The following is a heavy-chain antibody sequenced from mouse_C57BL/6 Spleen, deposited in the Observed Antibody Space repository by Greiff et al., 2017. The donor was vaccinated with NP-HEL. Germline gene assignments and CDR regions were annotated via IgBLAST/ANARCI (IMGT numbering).Heavy chain of an antibody. V-gene: IGHV1-26*01. CDR3: ARSNYGSSYGGAMDY. CDR1: GYTFTDYY. Sequence: EVQLQQSGPELVKPGASVKISCKASGYTFTDYYMNWVKQSHGKSLEWIGDINPNNGGTSYNQKFKGKATLTVDKSSSTAYMELRSLTSEDSAVYYCARSNYGSSYGGAMDYWGQGTSVTVSS. J-gene: IGHJ4*01. CDR2: INPNNGGT. D-gene: IGHD1-1*01.